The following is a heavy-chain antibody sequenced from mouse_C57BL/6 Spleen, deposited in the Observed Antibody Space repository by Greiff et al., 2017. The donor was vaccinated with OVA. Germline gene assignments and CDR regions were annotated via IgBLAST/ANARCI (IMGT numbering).Heavy chain of an antibody. CDR1: GYTFTSYW. V-gene: IGHV1-52*01. CDR3: ARGDGNYGNFDY. D-gene: IGHD2-1*01. J-gene: IGHJ2*01. Sequence: QVQLQQPGAELVRPGSSVKLSCKASGYTFTSYWMHWVKQRPIQGLEWIGNIDPSDSETHYNQKFKDKSTLTVDKSSSTAYMQLSSLTSEDSAVYYCARGDGNYGNFDYWGKGTTLTVSS. CDR2: IDPSDSET.